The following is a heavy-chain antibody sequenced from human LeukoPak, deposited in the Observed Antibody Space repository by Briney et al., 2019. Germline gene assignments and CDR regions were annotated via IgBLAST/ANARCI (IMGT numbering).Heavy chain of an antibody. J-gene: IGHJ4*02. CDR1: GGTFSSYP. CDR3: ARDSVESVWFGELSFDY. Sequence: GASVKVSCKVSGGTFSSYPISWVRQAPGQGLKWMGWISAYNGNTNYAQKLQGRVTMTTDTSTSTAYMELRSLRSDDSAVYYCARDSVESVWFGELSFDYWGQGTLVTVSS. D-gene: IGHD3-10*01. V-gene: IGHV1-18*01. CDR2: ISAYNGNT.